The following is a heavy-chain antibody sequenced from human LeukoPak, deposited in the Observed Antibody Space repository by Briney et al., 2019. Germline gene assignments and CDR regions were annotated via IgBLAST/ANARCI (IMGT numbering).Heavy chain of an antibody. J-gene: IGHJ1*01. CDR3: ARSITTYCSGGTCYSAEYFQH. V-gene: IGHV3-11*06. D-gene: IGHD2-15*01. CDR2: FGISSGNT. CDR1: GFPFSAYS. Sequence: GGSLRLSCAASGFPFSAYSMNWVRQAPGKGVEWISYFGISSGNTKYADSVKGRFTISRDNAKNSLYLQMNSLRAEDTAVYYCARSITTYCSGGTCYSAEYFQHWGQGTLVTVSS.